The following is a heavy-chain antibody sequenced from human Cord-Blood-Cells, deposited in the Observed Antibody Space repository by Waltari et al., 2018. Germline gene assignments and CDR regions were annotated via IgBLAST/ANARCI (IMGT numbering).Heavy chain of an antibody. J-gene: IGHJ4*02. CDR3: AKSNTAMVDY. CDR1: GFTFSSFA. Sequence: EVQLVESGGGLVQPGGSLSLSWAASGFTFSSFALSWVRQAPGKGLEWVSAISGSGGSTYYADSVKGRFTISRDNSKNTLYLQMNSLRAEDTAVYYCAKSNTAMVDYWGQGTLVTVSS. V-gene: IGHV3-23*04. D-gene: IGHD5-18*01. CDR2: ISGSGGST.